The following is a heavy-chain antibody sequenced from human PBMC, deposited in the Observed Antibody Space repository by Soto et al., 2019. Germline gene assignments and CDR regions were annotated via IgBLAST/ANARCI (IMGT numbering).Heavy chain of an antibody. CDR2: ITGSGAGT. V-gene: IGHV3-23*01. J-gene: IGHJ4*02. CDR3: AKYTSGWDFDH. D-gene: IGHD6-19*01. CDR1: GFTFSAYA. Sequence: PGGSLTLSCAASGFTFSAYAMSWVRQAPVKGLEWVSAITGSGAGTYYADSVRGRFTISRDNSKNTLYLQMNSLRAEDTAVYYCAKYTSGWDFDHWGQGTLVTVSS.